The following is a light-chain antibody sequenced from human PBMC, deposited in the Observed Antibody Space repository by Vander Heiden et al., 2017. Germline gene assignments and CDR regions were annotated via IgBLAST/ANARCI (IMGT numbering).Light chain of an antibody. J-gene: IGKJ4*01. CDR2: WSS. CDR3: QQSSTAPLT. CDR1: QSVLSSSNNKNY. Sequence: DIVMTQSPDYLAVSLGERATINCKSSQSVLSSSNNKNYLAWYQQIPGQPPQLLITWSSTRESGVPDRFSGSGSGTDFTLTISSLQAEDVAVYYCQQSSTAPLTFGGGTKVEIK. V-gene: IGKV4-1*01.